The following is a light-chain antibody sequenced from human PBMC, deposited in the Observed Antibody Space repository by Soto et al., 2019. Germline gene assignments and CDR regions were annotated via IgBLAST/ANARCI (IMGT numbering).Light chain of an antibody. V-gene: IGLV2-8*01. Sequence: QTAPTQPPPQSGSPGQSVTISRTQNNTDVGGYNYLSRYQQHPGKAPKLVIYEVRKRPSGVRDRFSGSKSGNTASLTVSGLQAEDEADYYCSSYAGSNNPYVFGTGTKVTV. CDR2: EVR. J-gene: IGLJ1*01. CDR1: NTDVGGYNY. CDR3: SSYAGSNNPYV.